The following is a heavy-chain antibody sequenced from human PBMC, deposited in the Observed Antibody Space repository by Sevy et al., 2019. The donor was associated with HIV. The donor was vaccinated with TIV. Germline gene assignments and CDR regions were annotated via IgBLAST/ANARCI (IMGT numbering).Heavy chain of an antibody. CDR2: IHHSGTT. V-gene: IGHV4-59*02. D-gene: IGHD3-22*01. CDR3: TRVDSSGHSDY. Sequence: SETLSLTCTVSGGSVSGYFWSWIRQPPGRGLEWIGNIHHSGTTKYNPSLKSRLTISVDTSKNQFSLILTFATAADTAVYYCTRVDSSGHSDYWGQGTPVTVSS. J-gene: IGHJ4*02. CDR1: GGSVSGYF.